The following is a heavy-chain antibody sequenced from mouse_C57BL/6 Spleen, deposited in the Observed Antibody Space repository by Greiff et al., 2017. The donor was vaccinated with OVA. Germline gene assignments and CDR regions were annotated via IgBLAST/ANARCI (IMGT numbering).Heavy chain of an antibody. Sequence: QVQLQQPGAELVKPGASVKLSCKASGYTFTSYWMHWVKQRPGQGLEWIGMIHPNSGSTNYNEKFKSKATLTVDKPSSTAYMQLSSLTSEDSAVYYCARSGKDYYGNFAWFAYWGQGTLVTVSA. CDR2: IHPNSGST. D-gene: IGHD2-1*01. CDR3: ARSGKDYYGNFAWFAY. CDR1: GYTFTSYW. V-gene: IGHV1-64*01. J-gene: IGHJ3*01.